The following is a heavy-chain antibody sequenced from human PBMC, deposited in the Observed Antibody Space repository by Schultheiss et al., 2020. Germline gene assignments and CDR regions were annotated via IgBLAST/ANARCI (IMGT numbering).Heavy chain of an antibody. J-gene: IGHJ2*01. CDR3: ARDGMELERRRGWYFDL. Sequence: GGSLRLSCAASGFTFSSYSMNWVRQASGKGLEWVSSISSSSSYIYYADSVKGRFTISRDNAKNSLYLQMNSLRAEDTAVYYCARDGMELERRRGWYFDLWGRGTLVTVSS. V-gene: IGHV3-21*01. CDR1: GFTFSSYS. D-gene: IGHD1-1*01. CDR2: ISSSSSYI.